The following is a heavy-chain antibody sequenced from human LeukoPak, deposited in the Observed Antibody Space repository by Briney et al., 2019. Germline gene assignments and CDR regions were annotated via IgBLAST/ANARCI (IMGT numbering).Heavy chain of an antibody. Sequence: PSETLSLTCTVSGVSISSSNSYWGWIRQPPGKGLEWIGSIYYTGNTYYNASLKSRVTISIDTSKNQISLRLTSVTATDTAIYYCARQTGSGLFILPGGQGTLVTVSS. CDR3: ARQTGSGLFILP. J-gene: IGHJ4*02. CDR1: GVSISSSNSY. CDR2: IYYTGNT. V-gene: IGHV4-39*01. D-gene: IGHD3/OR15-3a*01.